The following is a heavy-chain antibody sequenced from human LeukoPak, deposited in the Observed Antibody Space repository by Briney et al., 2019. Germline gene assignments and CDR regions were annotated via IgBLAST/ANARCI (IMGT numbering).Heavy chain of an antibody. CDR3: AKVGLGIAVAGDFDY. CDR2: ISGSGDAT. CDR1: GFTFSGYG. V-gene: IGHV3-23*01. J-gene: IGHJ4*02. D-gene: IGHD6-19*01. Sequence: GGTLRLSCAASGFTFSGYGMSWVRQAPGKGPEWVSAISGSGDATFYAASVKGRFTISRDNSKNTLYLQMNSLRAEDTAVYYCAKVGLGIAVAGDFDYWGQGTLVTVSS.